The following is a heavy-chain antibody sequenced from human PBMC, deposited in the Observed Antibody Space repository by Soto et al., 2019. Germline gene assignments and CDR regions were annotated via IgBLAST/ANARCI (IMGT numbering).Heavy chain of an antibody. CDR3: ATSGAPEGDWFDP. Sequence: SETLPLTCTVSGGSMRKRGSYWSWIRHLPGEGLEWIGFVYYSGITDYNPSLKSRSFISADTSKSQFFLTLNSVTAADTVVYYSATSGAPEGDWFDPWGRGILVTVSS. V-gene: IGHV4-31*03. CDR1: GGSMRKRGSY. J-gene: IGHJ5*02. CDR2: VYYSGIT. D-gene: IGHD3-16*01.